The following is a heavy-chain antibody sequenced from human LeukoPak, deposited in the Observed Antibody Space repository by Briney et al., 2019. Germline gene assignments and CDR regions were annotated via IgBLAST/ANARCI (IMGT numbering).Heavy chain of an antibody. J-gene: IGHJ3*02. Sequence: PSETLSLTCIVSGGSISSGSHYWGWIRQPPGKGLEWIGSIYYSGSTYYNPSLQSRVTISVDTSKNQFSLKLTSVTAADTAVYYCASDDYGDLVNAFDIWGQGTMVTVSS. CDR3: ASDDYGDLVNAFDI. CDR2: IYYSGST. V-gene: IGHV4-39*01. CDR1: GGSISSGSHY. D-gene: IGHD4-17*01.